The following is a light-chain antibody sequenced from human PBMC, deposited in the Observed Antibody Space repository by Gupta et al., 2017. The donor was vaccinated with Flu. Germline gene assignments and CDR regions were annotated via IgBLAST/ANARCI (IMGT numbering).Light chain of an antibody. CDR1: QGVLYSCIGFNY. Sequence: VERATMNRTSSQGVLYSCIGFNYVAWYQPKPGQPPKLLIYGASSRASGVPDRCSGSGSGTDFTLTISSVQAEDVAVYYCQQYYVSPFTFGQGTSLEMK. J-gene: IGKJ5*01. CDR2: GAS. V-gene: IGKV4-1*01. CDR3: QQYYVSPFT.